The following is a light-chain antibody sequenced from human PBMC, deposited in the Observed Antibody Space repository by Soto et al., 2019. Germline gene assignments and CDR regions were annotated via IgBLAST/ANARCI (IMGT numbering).Light chain of an antibody. V-gene: IGLV2-14*01. J-gene: IGLJ3*02. CDR3: SSYTSTNTFGV. CDR2: EVT. CDR1: SSDIGNFNY. Sequence: QSVLTQPASVSGSPGQSITISCTGTSSDIGNFNYVSWYQQHPGKVPKLIIYEVTNRPSGVSDRFSGSKSGNTASLTISGLQADDEADYYCSSYTSTNTFGVFGGGTKLTVL.